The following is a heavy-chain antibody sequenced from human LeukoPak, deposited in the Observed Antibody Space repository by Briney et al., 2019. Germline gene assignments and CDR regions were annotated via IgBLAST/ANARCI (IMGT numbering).Heavy chain of an antibody. Sequence: ASVKVSCKASGGTFSSYAISWVRQAPGQGLEWMGRIIPILGIANYAQKFQGRVTITADKSTSTAYMELSSLRSEDTAVYYCTSVASQKMVDYWGQGTLVTVSS. V-gene: IGHV1-69*04. CDR3: TSVASQKMVDY. CDR2: IIPILGIA. J-gene: IGHJ4*02. D-gene: IGHD6-19*01. CDR1: GGTFSSYA.